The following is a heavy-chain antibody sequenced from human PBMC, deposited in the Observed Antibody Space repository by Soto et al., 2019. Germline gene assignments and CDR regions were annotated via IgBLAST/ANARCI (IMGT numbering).Heavy chain of an antibody. CDR1: GYTFTRYG. V-gene: IGHV1-18*04. D-gene: IGHD3-3*01. CDR2: ISAYNGNT. J-gene: IGHJ5*02. Sequence: GASVKVSCKASGYTFTRYGISWVRQAPGQGLEWMGWISAYNGNTNYAQKLQGRVTMTTDTSTSTAYMELRSLRSDDTAVYYCARDHYDFWSGYYGWFDPWGQGTLVTVSS. CDR3: ARDHYDFWSGYYGWFDP.